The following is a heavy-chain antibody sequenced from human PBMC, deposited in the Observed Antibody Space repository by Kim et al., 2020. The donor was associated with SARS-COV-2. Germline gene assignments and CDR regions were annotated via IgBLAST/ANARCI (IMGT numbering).Heavy chain of an antibody. Sequence: SETLSLTCTVSGDSISSSSYYWGWIRQPPGKGLEWIGSIYYSGSTYYNPSLKSRVTISVDTSKNQFSLKLSSVTAADTAVYYCARPRLEPGKGYHWFDPWGQGTLVTVSS. V-gene: IGHV4-39*01. D-gene: IGHD1-1*01. CDR3: ARPRLEPGKGYHWFDP. CDR1: GDSISSSSYY. CDR2: IYYSGST. J-gene: IGHJ5*02.